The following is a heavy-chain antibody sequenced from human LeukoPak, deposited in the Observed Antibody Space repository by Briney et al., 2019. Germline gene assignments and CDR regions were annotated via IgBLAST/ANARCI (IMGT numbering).Heavy chain of an antibody. J-gene: IGHJ1*01. Sequence: SVKVSCKASGGTFSSYAISWVRQAPGQGLEWMGGIIPIFGTANYARKFQGRVTITADKSTSTAYMELSSLRSEDTAVYYCARDLAAAGTFRTVYFQHWGQGTLVTVSS. D-gene: IGHD6-13*01. CDR1: GGTFSSYA. CDR3: ARDLAAAGTFRTVYFQH. V-gene: IGHV1-69*06. CDR2: IIPIFGTA.